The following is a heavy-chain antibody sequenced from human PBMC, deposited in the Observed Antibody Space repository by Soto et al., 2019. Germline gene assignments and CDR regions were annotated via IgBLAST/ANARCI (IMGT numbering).Heavy chain of an antibody. D-gene: IGHD2-8*01. CDR2: IYYSGST. Sequence: QVQLQESGPGLVKPSQTLSLTCTVSGGSISSGYYYWSWIRQPPGKGLEWIGYIYYSGSTYYNPSLKSRVTISVETSKNQFSLKLSSVTAADTAVYYCASSANGVYYFDYWGQGTLVTVSS. V-gene: IGHV4-30-4*01. CDR1: GGSISSGYYY. J-gene: IGHJ4*02. CDR3: ASSANGVYYFDY.